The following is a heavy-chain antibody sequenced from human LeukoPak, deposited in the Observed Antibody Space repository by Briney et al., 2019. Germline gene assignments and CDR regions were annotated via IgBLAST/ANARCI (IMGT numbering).Heavy chain of an antibody. J-gene: IGHJ3*02. CDR1: GFTFSSYT. CDR2: IGSGSSSL. Sequence: GGSLRLSCVASGFTFSSYTMNWVRQAPGKGLEWVSSIGSGSSSLYYADSVKGRFTISRDNAKNSLYLQMNSLRAEDTAVYYCASSVVITTFSAFDIWGQGTMVTVSS. V-gene: IGHV3-21*01. D-gene: IGHD3-22*01. CDR3: ASSVVITTFSAFDI.